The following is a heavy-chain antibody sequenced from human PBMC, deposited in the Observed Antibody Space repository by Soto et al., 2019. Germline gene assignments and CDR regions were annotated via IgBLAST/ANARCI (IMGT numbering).Heavy chain of an antibody. CDR2: IYWDDDK. D-gene: IGHD3-16*01. V-gene: IGHV2-5*02. Sequence: QITLKESGPTLVKPTQTLTLTCTFSGFSLSTSGVGVGWIRQPPGKALEGLALIYWDDDKRYSPSLKSRLTIAKDTPKNHVVRTNDNMDPMDTATYFFAPARGTEFDYVWGTWGQGTLVTVSS. CDR1: GFSLSTSGVG. CDR3: APARGTEFDYVWGT. J-gene: IGHJ4*02.